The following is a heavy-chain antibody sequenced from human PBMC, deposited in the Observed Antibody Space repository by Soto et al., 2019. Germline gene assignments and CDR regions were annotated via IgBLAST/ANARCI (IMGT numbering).Heavy chain of an antibody. CDR1: GFPFRSFG. D-gene: IGHD3-22*01. V-gene: IGHV3-33*01. Sequence: QVQLVGSGGGVVQPGRSLRLSCAASGFPFRSFGMHWVRQAPGKGPEWVAVIWYDGSNKYYADSVKGRFTISRDNSKNTLFLQMNSLRVEDTAVYYCARDQIGPWDYWGQGALVTVSS. CDR3: ARDQIGPWDY. CDR2: IWYDGSNK. J-gene: IGHJ4*02.